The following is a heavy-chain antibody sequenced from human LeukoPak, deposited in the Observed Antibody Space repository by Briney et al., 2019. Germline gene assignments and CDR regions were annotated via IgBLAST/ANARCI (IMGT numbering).Heavy chain of an antibody. CDR1: GFTFSSYE. CDR2: ISSSGSTI. CDR3: ARVNYYGSGSYYENWFDP. Sequence: GGSLRLSCAASGFTFSSYEMNWVRQAPGKGLEWVSYISSSGSTIYYADSVKGRFTISRDNAKNSLHLQMNSLRAEDTAVYYCARVNYYGSGSYYENWFDPWGQGTLVTVSS. D-gene: IGHD3-10*01. J-gene: IGHJ5*02. V-gene: IGHV3-48*03.